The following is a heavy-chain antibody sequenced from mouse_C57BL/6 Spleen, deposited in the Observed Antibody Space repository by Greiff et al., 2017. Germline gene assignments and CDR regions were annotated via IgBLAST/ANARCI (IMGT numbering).Heavy chain of an antibody. CDR2: IYPRSGNT. CDR1: GYTFTSYG. CDR3: ARGDANWYFDV. V-gene: IGHV1-81*01. J-gene: IGHJ1*03. Sequence: QVHVKQSGAELARPGASVKLSCKASGYTFTSYGISWVKQRTGQGLEWIGEIYPRSGNTYYNEKFKGKATLTADKSSSTAYMELRSLTSEDSAVYFCARGDANWYFDVWGTGTTVTVSS.